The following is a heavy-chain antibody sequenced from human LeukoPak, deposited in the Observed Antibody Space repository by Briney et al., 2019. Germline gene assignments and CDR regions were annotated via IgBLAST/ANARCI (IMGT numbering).Heavy chain of an antibody. CDR1: GGSISSYY. CDR3: ARRDSSSCIDY. V-gene: IGHV4-59*08. D-gene: IGHD6-13*01. J-gene: IGHJ4*02. CDR2: IYYSGST. Sequence: SETLSLTCTVSGGSISSYYWSWIRQPPGKGLDWIGYIYYSGSTNYNPSLRSRVTISVDTSKNQFSLKLSSVTAADTAVYYCARRDSSSCIDYWGQGTLVTVSS.